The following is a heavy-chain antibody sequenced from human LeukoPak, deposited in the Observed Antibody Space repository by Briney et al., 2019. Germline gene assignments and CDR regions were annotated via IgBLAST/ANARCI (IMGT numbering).Heavy chain of an antibody. V-gene: IGHV4-38-2*02. CDR1: GHSIINSYY. CDR2: IYHTGST. Sequence: SETLSLTCTVSGHSIINSYYWGWIRQPPGKGLEWIGSIYHTGSTYYNPSLKSRITISIDTSKNQFSLKVNSVTAADTAVYYCARHSSSWRAYSSGWLFDYWGQGTLVTVSS. CDR3: ARHSSSWRAYSSGWLFDY. D-gene: IGHD6-19*01. J-gene: IGHJ4*02.